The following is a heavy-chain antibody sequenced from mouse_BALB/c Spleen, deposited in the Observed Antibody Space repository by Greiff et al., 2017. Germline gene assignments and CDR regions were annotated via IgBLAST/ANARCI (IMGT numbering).Heavy chain of an antibody. J-gene: IGHJ2*01. V-gene: IGHV1-14*01. CDR1: GYTFTSYV. D-gene: IGHD2-4*01. CDR2: INPYNDGT. Sequence: EVQLQRSGPELVKPGASVKMSCKASGYTFTSYVMHWVKQKPGQGLEWIGYINPYNDGTKYNEKFKGKATLTSDKSSSTAYMELSSLTSEDSAVYYCASGTMITTGFFDYWGQGTTLTVSS. CDR3: ASGTMITTGFFDY.